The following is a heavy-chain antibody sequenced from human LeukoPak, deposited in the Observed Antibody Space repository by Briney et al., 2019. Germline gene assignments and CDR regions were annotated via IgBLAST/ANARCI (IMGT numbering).Heavy chain of an antibody. CDR2: INSDGSST. CDR3: ARVDTAMDPFDY. CDR1: GFTFSNYW. V-gene: IGHV3-74*01. J-gene: IGHJ4*02. Sequence: GGSLRLSCAASGFTFSNYWVHWVRQAPGKGLVWVSRINSDGSSTTYADSVKGRFTISRDNAKNTLYLQMNSLRAEDTAVYYCARVDTAMDPFDYWGQGTQVTVSS. D-gene: IGHD5-18*01.